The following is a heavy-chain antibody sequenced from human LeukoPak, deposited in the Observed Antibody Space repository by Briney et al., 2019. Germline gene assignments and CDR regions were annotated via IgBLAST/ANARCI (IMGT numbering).Heavy chain of an antibody. CDR3: ARVGGGYSGYGPREYYFDY. V-gene: IGHV3-64*01. CDR2: ICSNGGSI. D-gene: IGHD5-12*01. Sequence: RGSLRLSCAASRFSFSSYTMYCVPPAPEKGLEYVLAICSNGGSIYYANAVKGRFTISRDNSKTTLYVQMGSLRAEYMVVYYCARVGGGYSGYGPREYYFDYWGQGTLVTVSS. CDR1: RFSFSSYT. J-gene: IGHJ4*02.